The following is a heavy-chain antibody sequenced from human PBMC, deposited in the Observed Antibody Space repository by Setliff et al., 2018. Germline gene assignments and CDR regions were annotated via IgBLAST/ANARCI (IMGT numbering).Heavy chain of an antibody. D-gene: IGHD3-22*01. Sequence: PSETLSLTCTVSGGSISSGDYYWSWIRQPPGKGLEWIGYIYYSGSTYYNPSLKSRVTISVDTSKNQFSLKLSSVTAAGTAVYYCARDRTDSSGHVDYWGQGTLVTVSS. J-gene: IGHJ4*02. CDR3: ARDRTDSSGHVDY. CDR2: IYYSGST. V-gene: IGHV4-30-4*08. CDR1: GGSISSGDYY.